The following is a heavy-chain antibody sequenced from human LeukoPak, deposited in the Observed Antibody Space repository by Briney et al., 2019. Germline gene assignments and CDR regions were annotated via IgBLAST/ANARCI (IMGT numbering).Heavy chain of an antibody. CDR3: ARTVSSNGRVELFDS. D-gene: IGHD2-2*01. V-gene: IGHV3-48*02. Sequence: PGGSLRLSCTASGLSFRDYSMNWVRQAPGKGLEWVSYIRSNGDTIYYVDSVQGRFTISRDNAKRSLYLQMDSLRDEDTAVYFCARTVSSNGRVELFDSWGQGSLVTVSS. CDR1: GLSFRDYS. J-gene: IGHJ4*02. CDR2: IRSNGDTI.